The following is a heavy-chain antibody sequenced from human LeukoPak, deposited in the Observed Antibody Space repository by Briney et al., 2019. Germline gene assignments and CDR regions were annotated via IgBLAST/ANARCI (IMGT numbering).Heavy chain of an antibody. D-gene: IGHD7-27*01. J-gene: IGHJ3*02. CDR3: ARDRSGRAAFDI. Sequence: GASVKVSCKASGYTFPSYGISWVRQAPGQGLELMGWISVYNGNTNYTHKFQGRVTMTTGISTNTAYMELRSLRFDDTAVYYCARDRSGRAAFDIWGQGTMVTVSS. CDR2: ISVYNGNT. V-gene: IGHV1-18*01. CDR1: GYTFPSYG.